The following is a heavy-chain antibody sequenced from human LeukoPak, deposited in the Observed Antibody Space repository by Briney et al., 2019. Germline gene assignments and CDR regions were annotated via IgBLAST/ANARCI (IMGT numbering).Heavy chain of an antibody. V-gene: IGHV4-59*01. Sequence: GSLRLSCAASGFTFSNAWMSWVRQAPGKGLEWIGYIYYSGSTNYNPSLKSRVTISVDTSKNQFSLKLSSVTAADTAVYYCARALTPDYDSSGYCYLYYFDYWGQGTLVTVSS. CDR1: GFTFSNAW. CDR2: IYYSGST. J-gene: IGHJ4*02. D-gene: IGHD3-22*01. CDR3: ARALTPDYDSSGYCYLYYFDY.